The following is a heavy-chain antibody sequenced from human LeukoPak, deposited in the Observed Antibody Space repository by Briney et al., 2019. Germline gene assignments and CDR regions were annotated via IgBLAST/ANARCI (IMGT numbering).Heavy chain of an antibody. J-gene: IGHJ5*02. V-gene: IGHV1-46*01. CDR2: INPQGDIT. CDR3: ARPSYCVADNCGYWLDP. D-gene: IGHD2-21*01. CDR1: GYTFTKYL. Sequence: ASVNVSCKTSGYTFTKYLIHWVRQAPGQGLEWMGTINPQGDITNYAQRFQGRITLTEDTSTSTVYMELSSLTSEDTAVYYCARPSYCVADNCGYWLDPWGPGTLVTVSS.